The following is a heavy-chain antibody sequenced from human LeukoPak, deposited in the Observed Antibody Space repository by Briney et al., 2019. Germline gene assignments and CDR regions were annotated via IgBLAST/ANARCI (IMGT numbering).Heavy chain of an antibody. D-gene: IGHD2-15*01. CDR3: AKAPVTSCRGAFCYPFDS. J-gene: IGHJ4*02. V-gene: IGHV3-48*01. CDR1: GFTFSTFP. CDR2: ISSSSDTK. Sequence: GGSLRLSCAASGFTFSTFPMNWVRQAPGKGLEWILYISSSSDTKYHSPSVSGRFTISRDNAKNSLYVQMNSLRAEDTAVYYCAKAPVTSCRGAFCYPFDSWGQGTLVTVSS.